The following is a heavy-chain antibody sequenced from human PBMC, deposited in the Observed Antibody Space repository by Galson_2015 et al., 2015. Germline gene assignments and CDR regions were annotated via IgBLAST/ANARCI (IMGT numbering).Heavy chain of an antibody. J-gene: IGHJ4*02. CDR3: ARRAVSTEYYDY. CDR1: GYSFTSYW. V-gene: IGHV5-51*01. Sequence: QSGAEVKKPGESLKISCKGSGYSFTSYWIAWVRQMPGKGLEWMGIFYPGDSDTRYRPSFQGQVTISADKSISTAYLQRSSLKASDTAMYYCARRAVSTEYYDYWGQGTLVTVPS. D-gene: IGHD4-11*01. CDR2: FYPGDSDT.